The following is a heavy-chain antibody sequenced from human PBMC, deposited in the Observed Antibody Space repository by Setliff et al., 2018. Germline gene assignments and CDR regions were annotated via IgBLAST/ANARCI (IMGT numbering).Heavy chain of an antibody. D-gene: IGHD3-3*01. J-gene: IGHJ6*03. V-gene: IGHV4-38-2*01. Sequence: PSETLSLTCSVSGSSIRDGDYWGWVRQTPGKGLEWIGSLFYTGLFYYNPSLKSRVTLSLDTSKNQFSLSLTSVTAEDTAVYYCARMSGFQYIDVWDKGTTVTVSS. CDR1: GSSIRDGDY. CDR2: LFYTGLF. CDR3: ARMSGFQYIDV.